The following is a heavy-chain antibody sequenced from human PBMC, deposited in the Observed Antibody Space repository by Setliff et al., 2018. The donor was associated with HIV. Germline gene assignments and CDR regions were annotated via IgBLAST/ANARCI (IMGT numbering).Heavy chain of an antibody. CDR3: ARGVPADGYAFDI. CDR1: GYSFTSYG. J-gene: IGHJ3*02. Sequence: VSCKASGYSFTSYGFTWVRQAPGQGLEWMGWISAHNGHTDYAQKFQDRVTMSTDTSTTTAFMELRSLISDDTAVYYCARGVPADGYAFDIWGQGTLVTVSS. V-gene: IGHV1-18*01. D-gene: IGHD6-13*01. CDR2: ISAHNGHT.